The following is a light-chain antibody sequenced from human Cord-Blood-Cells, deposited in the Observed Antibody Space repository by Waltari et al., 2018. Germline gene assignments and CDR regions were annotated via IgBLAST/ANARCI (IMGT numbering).Light chain of an antibody. V-gene: IGKV1-39*01. CDR3: QQSYSTPFT. CDR2: AAS. J-gene: IGKJ3*01. Sequence: TQSPGTLSLSPGDRVTITCRASQSISSYLNWYQQKPGKAPKLLIYAASSLQSGVPSRFSGSGSGTDFTLTISSLQPEDFVTYYCQQSYSTPFTFGPGTKVDIK. CDR1: QSISSY.